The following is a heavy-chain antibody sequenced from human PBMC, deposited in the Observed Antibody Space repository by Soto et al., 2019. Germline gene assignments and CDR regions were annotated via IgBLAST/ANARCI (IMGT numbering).Heavy chain of an antibody. D-gene: IGHD6-13*01. CDR1: GVTFSSYG. CDR2: IPNTENKK. Sequence: QVHLEESGGGVVQPGTSLRLSCVASGVTFSSYGMHWVRQAPGKGLEWVAVIPNTENKKYYADSVKGRFTISRDNSQNTLFLQMDSLMSEDTAMYYCARTAGGRVRGALDIWGQGTMVTVS. V-gene: IGHV3-30-3*01. CDR3: ARTAGGRVRGALDI. J-gene: IGHJ3*02.